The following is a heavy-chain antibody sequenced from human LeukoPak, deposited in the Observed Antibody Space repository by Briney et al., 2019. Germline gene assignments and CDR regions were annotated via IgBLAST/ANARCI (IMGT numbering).Heavy chain of an antibody. CDR2: ISGYNGAT. J-gene: IGHJ4*02. CDR1: GYMFTSHG. V-gene: IGHV1-18*01. CDR3: ARLKRIVGASDLDY. Sequence: EASVKVSCKASGYMFTSHGISWVRQAPGQGLEWMGWISGYNGATNYAQKLQGRVTLTADTSTSTAYMELRSLRSDDTAVYYCARLKRIVGASDLDYWGQGTLVTVSS. D-gene: IGHD1-26*01.